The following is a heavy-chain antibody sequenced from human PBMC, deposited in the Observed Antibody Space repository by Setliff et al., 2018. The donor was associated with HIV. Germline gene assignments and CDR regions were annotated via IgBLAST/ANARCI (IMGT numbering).Heavy chain of an antibody. CDR1: GFTFSNYW. CDR2: INQDGSEQ. Sequence: LRLSCAASGFTFSNYWMTWVRQAPGKGLEWVANINQDGSEQNFVDSVTGRFTISRDNAKNSLYVQMNSLRVDDTAVYYCVRGKNWLDPWGQGTLVTVSS. V-gene: IGHV3-7*03. CDR3: VRGKNWLDP. J-gene: IGHJ5*02.